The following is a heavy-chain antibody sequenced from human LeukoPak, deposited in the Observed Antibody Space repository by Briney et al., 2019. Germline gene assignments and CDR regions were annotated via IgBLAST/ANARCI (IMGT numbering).Heavy chain of an antibody. CDR1: GFTFGSYG. CDR3: AKERPYVDTAMVGDY. V-gene: IGHV3-30*18. Sequence: GGSLRLSCAASGFTFGSYGMHWVRQAPGKGLEWVAVISYDGSNKYYADSVKGRFTISRDNSKNTLYLQMNSLRAEDTAVYYCAKERPYVDTAMVGDYWGQGTLVTVSS. J-gene: IGHJ4*02. D-gene: IGHD5-18*01. CDR2: ISYDGSNK.